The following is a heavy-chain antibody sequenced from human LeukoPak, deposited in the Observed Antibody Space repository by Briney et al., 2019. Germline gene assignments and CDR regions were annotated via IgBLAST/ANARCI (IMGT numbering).Heavy chain of an antibody. CDR2: NNNSGSN. V-gene: IGHV4-34*01. CDR3: ARESGVVVPADTIVVPGKYYFDY. J-gene: IGHJ4*02. CDR1: GGSYSGYY. Sequence: SETLSLTCAVYGGSYSGYYWRWIRQPPGKGLEWIGENNNSGSNNYNPSLKRRITISVEQPKDQFSLKLRSLTAPDNAGLLCARESGVVVPADTIVVPGKYYFDYWGQGTLVTVSS. D-gene: IGHD2-2*01.